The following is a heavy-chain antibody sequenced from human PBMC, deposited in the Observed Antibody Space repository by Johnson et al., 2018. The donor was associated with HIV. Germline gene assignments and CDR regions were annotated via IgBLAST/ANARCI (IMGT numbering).Heavy chain of an antibody. Sequence: VQLVESGGGLVQPGRSLRLSCAASGFTFDDYAMHWVRQAPGKGLEWVSGISWNSGSIGYADSVQGRFTISSDNAKNSLYLQMNSLRAEDTALYYCAKDIEATPDAFDIWGQGTMVTVSS. CDR1: GFTFDDYA. V-gene: IGHV3-9*01. CDR2: ISWNSGSI. J-gene: IGHJ3*02. CDR3: AKDIEATPDAFDI.